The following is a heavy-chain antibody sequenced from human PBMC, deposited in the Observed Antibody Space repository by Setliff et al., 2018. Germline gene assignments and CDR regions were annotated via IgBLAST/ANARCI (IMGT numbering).Heavy chain of an antibody. CDR1: GESFDTYY. CDR3: ARLGGLLVATMPFDY. V-gene: IGHV4-34*01. CDR2: INQSGGG. J-gene: IGHJ4*02. Sequence: LSLTCNVFGESFDTYYWSWIRQPPGKGLEWFGEINQSGGGDYNPSFKGRVTISVDTSKKQFSLTLRSVTAADTAVYYCARLGGLLVATMPFDYWGQGIPVTVSS. D-gene: IGHD5-12*01.